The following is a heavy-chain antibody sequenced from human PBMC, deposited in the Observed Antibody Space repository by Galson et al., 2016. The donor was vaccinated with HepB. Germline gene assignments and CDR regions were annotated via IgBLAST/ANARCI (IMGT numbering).Heavy chain of an antibody. CDR2: VSDGGGTT. CDR1: GFTFSSYW. D-gene: IGHD2-15*01. CDR3: AKMLREWGGGRCYNYYAMDV. J-gene: IGHJ6*02. V-gene: IGHV3-23*01. Sequence: SLRLSCAASGFTFSSYWMHWVRQAPGKGLEWVSAVSDGGGTTYYTDSVKGRFIISKGNSENTLYLQMNSLRADDTAVYYCAKMLREWGGGRCYNYYAMDVWGQGTTVTVAS.